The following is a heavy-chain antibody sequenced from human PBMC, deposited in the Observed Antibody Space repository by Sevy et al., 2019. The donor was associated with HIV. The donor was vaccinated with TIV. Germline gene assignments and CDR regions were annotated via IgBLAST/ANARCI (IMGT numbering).Heavy chain of an antibody. J-gene: IGHJ4*02. CDR3: TTGAPHYDNDSSGPQGSYFDY. D-gene: IGHD3-22*01. V-gene: IGHV3-15*01. Sequence: GGSLRLSCAASGFTFSNAWMSWVRQAPGKGLEWVGRIKSKTDGGTTDYAAPVKGRFTISRDDSKNTLYLQMNRLKTEDTAVYYCTTGAPHYDNDSSGPQGSYFDYWGQGTLVTVSS. CDR1: GFTFSNAW. CDR2: IKSKTDGGTT.